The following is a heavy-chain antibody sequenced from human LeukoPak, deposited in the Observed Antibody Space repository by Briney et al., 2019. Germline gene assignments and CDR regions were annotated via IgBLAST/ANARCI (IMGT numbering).Heavy chain of an antibody. CDR3: ARLHHVLAF. V-gene: IGHV4-59*11. CDR1: GGSICGITS. D-gene: IGHD5-24*01. Sequence: PSETLSPTRPLSGGSICGITSGSISQPPGKGLEWIGYMYYSGSTTYNPSLESRVTISGDTSKNQFSLKLSSVTAADTTVYFCARLHHVLAFGGRGTMVTVSS. J-gene: IGHJ3*01. CDR2: MYYSGST.